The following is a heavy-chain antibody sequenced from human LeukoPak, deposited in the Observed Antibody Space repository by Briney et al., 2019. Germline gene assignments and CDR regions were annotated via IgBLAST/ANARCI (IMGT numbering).Heavy chain of an antibody. CDR1: GGSFSGYY. V-gene: IGHV4-34*01. J-gene: IGHJ4*02. CDR2: INHSGST. D-gene: IGHD1-1*01. Sequence: PSETLSLTCAVYGGSFSGYYWSWIRQPPGKGLEWIGEINHSGSTNYNPSLKSRVTISVDTSKNQFSLKLSSVTAVDTAVYYCARGPTGVFGYWGQGTLVTVSS. CDR3: ARGPTGVFGY.